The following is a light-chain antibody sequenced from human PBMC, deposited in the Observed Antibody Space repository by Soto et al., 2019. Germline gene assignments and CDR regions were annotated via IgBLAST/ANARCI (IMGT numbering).Light chain of an antibody. J-gene: IGKJ1*01. CDR1: QSLVNSDGNTY. Sequence: EVVMTQSPLSLPVTLGQPASISCTSSQSLVNSDGNTYLNWFHQRPGQSPRRLIYRVSKWDSGVPDRFDGSGSGPNFALKISRVVAEDVGVYYCMLGSHWPRTFGQGTKVEIK. CDR3: MLGSHWPRT. CDR2: RVS. V-gene: IGKV2D-30*01.